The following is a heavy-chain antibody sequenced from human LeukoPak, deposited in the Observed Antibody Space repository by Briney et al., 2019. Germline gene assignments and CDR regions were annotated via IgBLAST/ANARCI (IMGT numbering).Heavy chain of an antibody. J-gene: IGHJ5*02. D-gene: IGHD3-10*01. CDR1: GFTFSSYW. CDR3: ARDVPRTSGP. V-gene: IGHV3-7*01. Sequence: GGSLRLSCAASGFTFSSYWMNWARQAPGKGLEWVASINHNGNVNYYVDSVRGRFTVSRDNAKNTLYLQMNSLRAEDTAVYYCARDVPRTSGPWGQGTLVTVSS. CDR2: INHNGNVN.